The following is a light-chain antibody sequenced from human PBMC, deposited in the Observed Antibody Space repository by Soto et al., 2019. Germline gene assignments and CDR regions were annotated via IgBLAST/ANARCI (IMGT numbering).Light chain of an antibody. CDR1: QSISSY. CDR3: QQYNSS. Sequence: DIQMTQSPSTLSASVGDRVTITCRASQSISSYLAWYQQKPGKAPKLLIYKASSLESGVPSRFSGGGSGTEFTLTSSSLQPDDFATYYCQQYNSSFGQGTKVDIK. CDR2: KAS. J-gene: IGKJ1*01. V-gene: IGKV1-5*03.